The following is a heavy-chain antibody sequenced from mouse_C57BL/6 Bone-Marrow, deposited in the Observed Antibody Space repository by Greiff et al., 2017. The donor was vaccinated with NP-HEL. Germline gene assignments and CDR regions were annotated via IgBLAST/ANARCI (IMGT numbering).Heavy chain of an antibody. V-gene: IGHV1-80*01. J-gene: IGHJ2*01. CDR3: AILYDGYYVDFDY. D-gene: IGHD2-3*01. Sequence: VQLQQSGAELVKPGASVKISCKASGYAFSSYWMNWVKQRPGKGLEWIGQIYPGDGDTNYNGKFKGKATLTADKSSSTAYMQLSSLTSEDSAVYFCAILYDGYYVDFDYWGQGTTLTVSS. CDR1: GYAFSSYW. CDR2: IYPGDGDT.